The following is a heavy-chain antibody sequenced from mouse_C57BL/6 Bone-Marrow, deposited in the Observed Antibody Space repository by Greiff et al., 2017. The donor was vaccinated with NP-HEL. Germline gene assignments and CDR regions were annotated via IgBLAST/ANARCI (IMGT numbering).Heavy chain of an antibody. V-gene: IGHV1-69*01. J-gene: IGHJ2*01. D-gene: IGHD1-1*01. CDR3: ARSRLLVYCFGD. Sequence: QVQLQQPGAELVMPGASVKLSCTASGYTFTSYWMHWVKQRPGQGLEWIGEISPYDSYTNYNQKFKGKSTLTVDKSYSTAYMQVSSLTSEVSAVYYCARSRLLVYCFGDWGQGTTLTVSS. CDR1: GYTFTSYW. CDR2: ISPYDSYT.